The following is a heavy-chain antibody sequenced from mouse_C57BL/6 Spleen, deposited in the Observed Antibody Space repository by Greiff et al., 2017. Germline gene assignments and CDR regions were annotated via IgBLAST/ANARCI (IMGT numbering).Heavy chain of an antibody. CDR2: IYPGDGDT. Sequence: QVQLQQSGAELVKPGASVKISCKASGYAFSSYWMNWVKQRPGKGLEWIVQIYPGDGDTNYNGKFKGKATLTADKSSSTAYRQLSRLTSEDSAVYFCVRDGDGSVSVYAMEYWGKGTSVTVSS. D-gene: IGHD2-3*01. CDR1: GYAFSSYW. V-gene: IGHV1-80*01. J-gene: IGHJ4*01. CDR3: VRDGDGSVSVYAMEY.